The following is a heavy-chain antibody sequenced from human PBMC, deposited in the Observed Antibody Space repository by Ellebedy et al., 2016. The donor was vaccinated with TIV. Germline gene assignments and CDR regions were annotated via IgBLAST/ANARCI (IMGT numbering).Heavy chain of an antibody. CDR3: ARMVYGSGWDGYFDP. CDR1: GNSLTKYW. V-gene: IGHV5-51*01. Sequence: GESLKISCKGSGNSLTKYWIAWVRQTPEKGLELMGMIYLDDSDTRYSPSFQGQVTISADKSVNTAYLQWSSLKASDTAMYYCARMVYGSGWDGYFDPWGQGTLVTVSS. D-gene: IGHD6-19*01. CDR2: IYLDDSDT. J-gene: IGHJ5*02.